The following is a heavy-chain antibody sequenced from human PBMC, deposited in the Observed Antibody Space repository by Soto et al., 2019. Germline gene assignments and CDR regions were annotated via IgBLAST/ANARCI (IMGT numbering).Heavy chain of an antibody. CDR2: IDPSDSYT. V-gene: IGHV5-10-1*01. CDR3: ARLGIAVEDYYYYGMDV. J-gene: IGHJ6*02. D-gene: IGHD6-19*01. Sequence: LKISCKGSGYSFTSYWISWVRQMPGKGLEWMGRIDPSDSYTNYSPSFQGHVTISADKSISTAYLQWSSLKASDTAMYYCARLGIAVEDYYYYGMDVWGQGTTVTVSS. CDR1: GYSFTSYW.